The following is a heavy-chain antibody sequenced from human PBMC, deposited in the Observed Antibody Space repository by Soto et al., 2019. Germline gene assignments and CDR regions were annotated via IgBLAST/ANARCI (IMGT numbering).Heavy chain of an antibody. J-gene: IGHJ4*02. CDR3: ARENSGWYGTDFDF. CDR1: GYTFTSYD. Sequence: RASVKVSCKPSGYTFTSYDINWVRQAPGQGLEWMGWINPNNGNTGYAQKLQGRLTMTRNTSISTVYMELSSLTSDDTAVYYCARENSGWYGTDFDFWGQGTPVTVSS. D-gene: IGHD6-19*01. V-gene: IGHV1-8*01. CDR2: INPNNGNT.